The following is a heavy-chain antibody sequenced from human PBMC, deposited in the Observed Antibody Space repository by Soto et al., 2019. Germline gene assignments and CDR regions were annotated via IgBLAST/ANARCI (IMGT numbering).Heavy chain of an antibody. Sequence: ESGGGLVQPGGSLRLSCAASGFTFSSYAMSWVRQAPGKGLEWVSVIGGGGSGTYYADSVKGRFTISRDNSKNTLYLQMNSLRAEDTAVYYCAKDVEGATTNWGQGTLVTVSS. J-gene: IGHJ4*02. D-gene: IGHD1-26*01. CDR3: AKDVEGATTN. CDR2: IGGGGSGT. V-gene: IGHV3-23*01. CDR1: GFTFSSYA.